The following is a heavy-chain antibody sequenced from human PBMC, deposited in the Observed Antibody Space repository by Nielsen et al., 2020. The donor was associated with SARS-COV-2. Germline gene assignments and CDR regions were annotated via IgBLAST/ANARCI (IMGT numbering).Heavy chain of an antibody. Sequence: WIRQPPGKGLEWVSCISSSSSYIYYEDSVKGRFTISRDNAENSLYLQMNSLRAEDTAVYYCARDFDYYGSGSKVDYWGQGTLVTVSS. J-gene: IGHJ4*02. V-gene: IGHV3-21*01. CDR2: ISSSSSYI. CDR3: ARDFDYYGSGSKVDY. D-gene: IGHD3-10*01.